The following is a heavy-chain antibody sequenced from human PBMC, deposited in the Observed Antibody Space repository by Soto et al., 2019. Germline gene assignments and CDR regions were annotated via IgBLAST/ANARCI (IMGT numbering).Heavy chain of an antibody. D-gene: IGHD3-22*01. Sequence: SETLSLTCSVSGGSVSTDGYYWSWIRQHPETGLEWIGYIYYSGTTNYNQSLRGRVIILLDTSKNQFSLRLTSVTAADKAVYYCARLGAYYQSLDPWGPGTLVTVSS. CDR3: ARLGAYYQSLDP. CDR2: IYYSGTT. V-gene: IGHV4-31*03. CDR1: GGSVSTDGYY. J-gene: IGHJ5*02.